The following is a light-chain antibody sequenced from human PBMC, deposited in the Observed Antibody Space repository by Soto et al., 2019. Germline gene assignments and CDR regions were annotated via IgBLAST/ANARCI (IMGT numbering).Light chain of an antibody. Sequence: DIRLTQSPSTLSASVGDRVTITCRASQSISDRLAWYQQKSGKAPRLLIYRASSLENEVPSRFSGSGPGTEFTLTISSLQPDDFATYYCQQYNLYSAITFGQGTKLEI. CDR3: QQYNLYSAIT. J-gene: IGKJ2*01. CDR1: QSISDR. V-gene: IGKV1-5*03. CDR2: RAS.